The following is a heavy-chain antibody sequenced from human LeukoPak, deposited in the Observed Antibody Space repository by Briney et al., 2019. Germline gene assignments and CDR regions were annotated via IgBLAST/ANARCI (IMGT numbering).Heavy chain of an antibody. Sequence: GGSLRLSCAASGFTFDDYAMHWVRQAPGKGLEWVSGISWNSGSIGYADSVKGRFTISRDNAKNSLYLQMNSLRAEDTALYYCAKGSRVWVTLDYWGQGTLVTVSS. J-gene: IGHJ4*02. CDR2: ISWNSGSI. CDR3: AKGSRVWVTLDY. CDR1: GFTFDDYA. V-gene: IGHV3-9*01. D-gene: IGHD3-16*01.